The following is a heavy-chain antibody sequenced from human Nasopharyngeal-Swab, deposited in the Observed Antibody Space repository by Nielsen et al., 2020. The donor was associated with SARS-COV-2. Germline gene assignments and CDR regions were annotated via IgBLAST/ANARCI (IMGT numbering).Heavy chain of an antibody. D-gene: IGHD2-2*01. V-gene: IGHV3-30-3*01. J-gene: IGHJ6*02. CDR3: AREDCSSTSCYSEYYYYGMDV. Sequence: WIRQPPGKGLEWVAMISFGGDIYYNADSVKGRFTISRDNSKNTLYLQMNSLRAEDTAVYYCAREDCSSTSCYSEYYYYGMDVWGQGTTVTVSS. CDR2: ISFGGDIY.